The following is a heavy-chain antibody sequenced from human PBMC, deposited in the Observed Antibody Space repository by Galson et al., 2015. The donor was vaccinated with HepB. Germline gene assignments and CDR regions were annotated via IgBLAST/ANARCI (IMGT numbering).Heavy chain of an antibody. D-gene: IGHD5-18*01. V-gene: IGHV4-30-4*07. J-gene: IGHJ4*02. CDR3: ARGYSYGYLFDY. Sequence: TLSLTCAVSGGSISSGGYSWSWIRQPPGKGLEWIGYIYYSGSTYYNPSLKSRVTISVDTSKNQFSLKLSSVTAADTAVYYCARGYSYGYLFDYWGQGTLVTVSS. CDR2: IYYSGST. CDR1: GGSISSGGYS.